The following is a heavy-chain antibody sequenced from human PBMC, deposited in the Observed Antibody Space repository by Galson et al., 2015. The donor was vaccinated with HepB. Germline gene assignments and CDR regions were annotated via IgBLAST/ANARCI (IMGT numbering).Heavy chain of an antibody. Sequence: SVKVSCKASGYTFTSYYMHWMRQAPGQGLEWMGIINPSGGSTSYAQKFQGRVTMTRDTSTSTVYMELSSLRSEDTAVYYCARDIGGWQSSGDYWGQGTLVTVSS. V-gene: IGHV1-46*01. CDR1: GYTFTSYY. CDR3: ARDIGGWQSSGDY. J-gene: IGHJ4*02. CDR2: INPSGGST. D-gene: IGHD5-24*01.